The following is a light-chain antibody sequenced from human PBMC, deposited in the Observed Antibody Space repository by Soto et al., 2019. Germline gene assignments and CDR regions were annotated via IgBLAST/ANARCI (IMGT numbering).Light chain of an antibody. Sequence: DIQMTQSPSSLSASVGDRVTITCRASQTIIRYLNWYQQKPGRAPNLLIYAASSLHTGVPSRFSASGSGTEFTLTISSLQPEDSVTYYCQQSYSTLFTFGPGTRVESK. CDR2: AAS. V-gene: IGKV1-39*01. CDR3: QQSYSTLFT. CDR1: QTIIRY. J-gene: IGKJ3*01.